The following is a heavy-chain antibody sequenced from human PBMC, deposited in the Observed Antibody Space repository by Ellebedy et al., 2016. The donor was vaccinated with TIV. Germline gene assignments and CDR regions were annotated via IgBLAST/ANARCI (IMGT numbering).Heavy chain of an antibody. Sequence: GESLKISXAASGFTFSSYSMNWVRQAPGKGLEWVANIKQDGSEKYYVDSVKGRFTISRDNAKNSLYLQMNSLRAEDTAVYYCARWPGFGEPHWGQGTLVTVSS. CDR2: IKQDGSEK. CDR3: ARWPGFGEPH. V-gene: IGHV3-7*01. CDR1: GFTFSSYS. J-gene: IGHJ4*02. D-gene: IGHD3-10*01.